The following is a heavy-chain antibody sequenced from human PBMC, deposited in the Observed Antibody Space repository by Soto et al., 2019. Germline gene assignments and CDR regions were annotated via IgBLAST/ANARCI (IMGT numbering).Heavy chain of an antibody. CDR1: GGSISSYY. D-gene: IGHD3-10*01. V-gene: IGHV4-59*08. J-gene: IGHJ3*02. Sequence: SETLSLTCTVSGGSISSYYWSWIRQPPGKGLEWIGYIYYSGSTNYNPSLKSRVTISVDTSKNQFSLKLSSVTAADTAVYYCVRHQIWFGELLITHDAFDIWGQGTMVTVSS. CDR2: IYYSGST. CDR3: VRHQIWFGELLITHDAFDI.